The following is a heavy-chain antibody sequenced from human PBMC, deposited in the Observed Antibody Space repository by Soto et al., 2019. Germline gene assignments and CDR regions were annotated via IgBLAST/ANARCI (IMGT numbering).Heavy chain of an antibody. CDR2: ISGSGGST. V-gene: IGHV3-23*01. CDR3: AKSGHGSKVGAFDI. J-gene: IGHJ3*02. Sequence: EVQLLESGGGLVQPGGSLRLSCAASGFTFSSYAMSWVRQAPGKGLEWVSAISGSGGSTYYADSVKGRFTISRDNSTNSLYLQMNSLRAEDTDVYYCAKSGHGSKVGAFDIWGQGTMVTVSS. D-gene: IGHD2-21*01. CDR1: GFTFSSYA.